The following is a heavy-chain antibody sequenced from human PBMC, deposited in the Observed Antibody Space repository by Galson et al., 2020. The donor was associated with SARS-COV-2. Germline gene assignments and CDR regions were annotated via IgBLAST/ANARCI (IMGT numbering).Heavy chain of an antibody. CDR1: GGSISSSSYY. J-gene: IGHJ4*02. D-gene: IGHD7-27*01. CDR3: ARANWGSFDY. V-gene: IGHV4-39*01. Sequence: SETLSLTCTVSGGSISSSSYYWGWIRQPPGKGLEWIGSIYYSGSTYYNPSLKSRVTISVDTSKNQFSLKLSSVTAADTAVYYCARANWGSFDYWGQGTLVTVSS. CDR2: IYYSGST.